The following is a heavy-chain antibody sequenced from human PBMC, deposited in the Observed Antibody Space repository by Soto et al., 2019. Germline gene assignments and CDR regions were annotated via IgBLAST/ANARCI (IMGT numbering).Heavy chain of an antibody. CDR2: IYHSGST. CDR3: VRQRLMTTKGHYMDG. D-gene: IGHD4-17*01. V-gene: IGHV4-4*02. CDR1: SGSISSSNW. J-gene: IGHJ6*03. Sequence: SETLSLTCAVSSGSISSSNWWSWVRQPPGKGLEWIGEIYHSGSTNYNPSLKSRVTISIDTSKNQLSLRLTSVTAADTAVYYCVRQRLMTTKGHYMDGWGKGTTVTVSS.